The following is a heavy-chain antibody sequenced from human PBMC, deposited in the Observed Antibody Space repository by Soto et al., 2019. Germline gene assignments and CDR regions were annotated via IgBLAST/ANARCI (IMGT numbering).Heavy chain of an antibody. D-gene: IGHD3-3*01. CDR1: GDTFSRHY. V-gene: IGHV1-46*03. CDR2: INPSGGDT. J-gene: IGHJ6*01. CDR3: ATRVNGDFDV. Sequence: QVQLVQPGAEMMKPGASMKVSCKASGDTFSRHYVHWVRQAPGQGLEWMGRINPSGGDTTYATEIQGRITMARDTSTNTVFMDLSSLRSDDTAVYYCATRVNGDFDVWGQGTTVVVS.